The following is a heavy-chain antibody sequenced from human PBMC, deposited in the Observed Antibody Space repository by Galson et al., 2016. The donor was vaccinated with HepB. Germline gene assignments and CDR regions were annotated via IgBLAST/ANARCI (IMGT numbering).Heavy chain of an antibody. D-gene: IGHD3-10*01. Sequence: ETLSLTCTVSGGSISSRNYYWGWIRQRPGKGLEWIGRINYSGNTYYNPSLKSRVTMSIDTSKNQFSLRLSSVTAADSAVYYCARVAWYQYGSGSYDYWGQGTLVSVSS. CDR3: ARVAWYQYGSGSYDY. V-gene: IGHV4-39*01. CDR1: GGSISSRNYY. J-gene: IGHJ4*02. CDR2: INYSGNT.